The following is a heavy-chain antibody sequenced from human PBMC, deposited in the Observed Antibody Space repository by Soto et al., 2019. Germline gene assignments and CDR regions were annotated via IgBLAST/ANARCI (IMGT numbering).Heavy chain of an antibody. V-gene: IGHV1-69*05. D-gene: IGHD3-3*01. J-gene: IGHJ5*02. Sequence: GASVKLSWKASGGTFSGYAISWVRQAPGQGLEWMGGIIPNYGTANYAQKLQGRVTITTDASTSTAYMELSSLRSEDTAVYYCAREVLEWLLYGWFEPWGEGTLVNVTS. CDR1: GGTFSGYA. CDR3: AREVLEWLLYGWFEP. CDR2: IIPNYGTA.